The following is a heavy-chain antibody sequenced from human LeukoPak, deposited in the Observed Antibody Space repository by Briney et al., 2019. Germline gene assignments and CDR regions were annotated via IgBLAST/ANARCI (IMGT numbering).Heavy chain of an antibody. J-gene: IGHJ4*02. CDR1: GGSISSSNW. Sequence: PSGTLSLTCAVSGGSISSSNWWSWVRQPPGKGLEWIGEIYHSGSTNYNPSLKSRVTISVDKSKNQFSLKLSSVTAADTAVYYCARSFRGSSWSSDYWGQGTLVTVSS. CDR3: ARSFRGSSWSSDY. D-gene: IGHD6-13*01. V-gene: IGHV4-4*02. CDR2: IYHSGST.